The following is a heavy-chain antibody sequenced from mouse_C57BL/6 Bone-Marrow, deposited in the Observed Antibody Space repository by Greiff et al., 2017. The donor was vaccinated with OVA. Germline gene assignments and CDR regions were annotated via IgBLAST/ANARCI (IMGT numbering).Heavy chain of an antibody. Sequence: VQLQESGPGLVAPSQSLSITCTVSGFSLTSYGVDWVRQPPGKGLEWLGVIWGVGSTNYNSALKSRLSISKDNSKSQVFLKMNSLQTDDTAMYCYATSEVTTSYFDYWGQGTTLTVSS. CDR3: ATSEVTTSYFDY. V-gene: IGHV2-6*01. CDR1: GFSLTSYG. J-gene: IGHJ2*01. D-gene: IGHD2-5*01. CDR2: IWGVGST.